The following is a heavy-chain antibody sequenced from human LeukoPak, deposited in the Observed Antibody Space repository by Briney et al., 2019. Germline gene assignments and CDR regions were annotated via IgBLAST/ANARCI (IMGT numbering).Heavy chain of an antibody. D-gene: IGHD5-12*01. CDR3: ARGSDSGYDYTFDY. Sequence: SVKVSCKASGGTFSSYAISWVRQAPGQGLEWMGRIIPILGIANYAQKFQGRVTITADKSTSTAYMELSSPRSEDTAVYYCARGSDSGYDYTFDYWGQGTLVTVSS. V-gene: IGHV1-69*04. CDR2: IIPILGIA. J-gene: IGHJ4*02. CDR1: GGTFSSYA.